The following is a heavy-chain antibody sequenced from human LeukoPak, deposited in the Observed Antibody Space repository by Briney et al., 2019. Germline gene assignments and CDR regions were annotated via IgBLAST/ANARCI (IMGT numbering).Heavy chain of an antibody. CDR3: AKDRMVGASYWYFDL. J-gene: IGHJ2*01. Sequence: PGGSLRLSCVASGVTLSNYAMSWARQAPGKGLEWVSGISSSSSGGNTYYADSVKGRFTISRDSSRNTLFLHMNTLRAEDTAIYYCAKDRMVGASYWYFDLWGRGTLVTVSS. V-gene: IGHV3-23*01. CDR1: GVTLSNYA. D-gene: IGHD1-26*01. CDR2: ISSSSSGGNT.